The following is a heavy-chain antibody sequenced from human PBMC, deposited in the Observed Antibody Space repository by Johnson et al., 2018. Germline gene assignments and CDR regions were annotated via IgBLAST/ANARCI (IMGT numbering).Heavy chain of an antibody. CDR1: GFTFSSYS. CDR2: IYSGGST. V-gene: IGHV3-66*01. D-gene: IGHD6-19*01. CDR3: ASSIAGAGKYYYYYGLDV. Sequence: VQLVQSGGGLVKPGGSLRLSCAASGFTFSSYSMNWVRQAPGKGLEWVSLIYSGGSTYYADSVKGRFIISRDNSNNARYLQMNSLRAEDTAVYYFASSIAGAGKYYYYYGLDVWGQGTTVTVSS. J-gene: IGHJ6*02.